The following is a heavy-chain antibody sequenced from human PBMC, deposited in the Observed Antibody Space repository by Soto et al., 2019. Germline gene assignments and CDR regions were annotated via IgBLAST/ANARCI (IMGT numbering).Heavy chain of an antibody. CDR3: ARASTVTTEGDGGNYYGMDV. CDR2: INHSGST. J-gene: IGHJ6*02. V-gene: IGHV4-34*01. D-gene: IGHD4-17*01. CDR1: GGCFSGYY. Sequence: SETLSLTCAVYGGCFSGYYWSWVRQPPGKGLEWIGEINHSGSTNYNPSLKSRVTISVDTSKNQFSLKLSSVTAADTAVYYCARASTVTTEGDGGNYYGMDVWGQGTKVTAP.